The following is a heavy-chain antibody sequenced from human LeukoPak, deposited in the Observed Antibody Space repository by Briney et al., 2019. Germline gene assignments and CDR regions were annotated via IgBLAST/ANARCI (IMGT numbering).Heavy chain of an antibody. D-gene: IGHD2-2*01. V-gene: IGHV1-69*05. Sequence: SVKVSCKASGGTFSSYAISWVRQAPGQGLEWMGGIIPIFGTANYAQKFQGRVTITTDESTSTAYMELSSLRSEDTAVYYCAVPYCSSTSCYPENAFGIWGQGTMVTVSS. CDR3: AVPYCSSTSCYPENAFGI. CDR2: IIPIFGTA. J-gene: IGHJ3*02. CDR1: GGTFSSYA.